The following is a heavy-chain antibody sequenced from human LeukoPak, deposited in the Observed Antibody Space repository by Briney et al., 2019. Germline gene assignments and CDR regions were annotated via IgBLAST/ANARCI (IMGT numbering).Heavy chain of an antibody. D-gene: IGHD3-3*01. CDR2: IRYDGSNK. J-gene: IGHJ3*02. CDR1: GFTFSSYG. CDR3: ATSYYDFWSGYDAFDI. V-gene: IGHV3-30*02. Sequence: GGSLRLSCAASGFTFSSYGMHWVRQAPGKGLEWVAFIRYDGSNKYYADSVKGRFTISRDNSKNTLYLQMNSLRAEDTAVYYCATSYYDFWSGYDAFDIWGQGTMVTVSS.